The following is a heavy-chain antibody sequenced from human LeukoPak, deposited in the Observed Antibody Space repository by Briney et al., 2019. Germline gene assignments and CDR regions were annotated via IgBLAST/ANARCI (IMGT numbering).Heavy chain of an antibody. J-gene: IGHJ6*03. D-gene: IGHD1-26*01. CDR3: AKDSKIVGPTFRSYHYMDV. CDR2: ISGSGGST. Sequence: GGSLRLSCAASGFTFSSYAMSWVRQAPGKGLEGVSAISGSGGSTYYADSVKGRFTISRDNSKKTLYLQMNSLRAEDTAVYYCAKDSKIVGPTFRSYHYMDVWGKGTTVTVSS. CDR1: GFTFSSYA. V-gene: IGHV3-23*01.